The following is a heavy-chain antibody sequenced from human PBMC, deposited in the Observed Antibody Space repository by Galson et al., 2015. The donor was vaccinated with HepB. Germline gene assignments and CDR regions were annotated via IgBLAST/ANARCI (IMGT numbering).Heavy chain of an antibody. CDR2: IYPGDSDT. J-gene: IGHJ4*02. D-gene: IGHD6-13*01. CDR1: GYSFTSYW. Sequence: QSGAEVKKPGESLKISCKGSGYSFTSYWIGWVRQMPGKGLEWMGIIYPGDSDTRYSPSFQGQVTISADKSISTAYLQWSSLKASDTAMYYCARHNGKYSSSWYEIDYWGQGTLVTVSS. CDR3: ARHNGKYSSSWYEIDY. V-gene: IGHV5-51*01.